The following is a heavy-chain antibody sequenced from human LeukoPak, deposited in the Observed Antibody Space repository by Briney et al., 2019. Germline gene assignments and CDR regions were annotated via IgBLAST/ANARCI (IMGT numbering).Heavy chain of an antibody. CDR3: ARQRLDLWDPEFAP. CDR1: GGSVSSDSFY. D-gene: IGHD2/OR15-2a*01. J-gene: IGHJ5*02. Sequence: SETLSLTCTVSGGSVSSDSFYWGWIRQPPGKGPEWIGSIYYSGSTYYNPSLKSRVTISVDTSKNQFSLKLSSVTAADTAVYYCARQRLDLWDPEFAPWGQGTLVTVSS. CDR2: IYYSGST. V-gene: IGHV4-39*01.